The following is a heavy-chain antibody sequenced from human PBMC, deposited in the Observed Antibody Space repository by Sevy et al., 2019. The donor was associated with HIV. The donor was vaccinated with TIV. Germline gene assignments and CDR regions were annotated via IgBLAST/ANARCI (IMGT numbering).Heavy chain of an antibody. CDR2: ISRTSRTK. V-gene: IGHV3-11*04. D-gene: IGHD6-13*01. CDR3: AKGTIAAAGTYYYGMDV. Sequence: GGSLRLSCAASGFTFSDYHMSWIRQAPGKGLEWVSYISRTSRTKYYADSVKGRFTISRDNSKNTLYLQMNSLRAEDTAVYYCAKGTIAAAGTYYYGMDVWGQGTTVTVSS. CDR1: GFTFSDYH. J-gene: IGHJ6*02.